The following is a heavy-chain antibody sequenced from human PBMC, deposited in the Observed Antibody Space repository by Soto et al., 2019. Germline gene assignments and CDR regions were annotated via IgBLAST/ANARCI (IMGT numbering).Heavy chain of an antibody. V-gene: IGHV3-23*01. D-gene: IGHD2-2*01. CDR2: ISGSGGST. J-gene: IGHJ5*02. Sequence: RGSLRLSCAASGFTFSSYAMSWVRQAPGKGLEWVSAISGSGGSTYYADSVKGRFTVSRDNSKNTLYLQMNSLRAEDTAVYYCAKDVVPAASNWFDPWGQGTLVTVSS. CDR3: AKDVVPAASNWFDP. CDR1: GFTFSSYA.